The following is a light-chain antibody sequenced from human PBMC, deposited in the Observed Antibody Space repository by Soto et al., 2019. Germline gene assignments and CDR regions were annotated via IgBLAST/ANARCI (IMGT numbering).Light chain of an antibody. Sequence: QPVLTQSPSASASLGASVKLTCTLSSGYSTYAIAWHQQQSGKGPRFLMKINYDGTHSKGDGFYDRFSGSSSGAERHLTISVLQSEDEADYYCQSLGTGIQVFGGGTKLTVL. V-gene: IGLV4-69*01. CDR1: SGYSTYA. CDR3: QSLGTGIQV. CDR2: INYDGTH. J-gene: IGLJ3*02.